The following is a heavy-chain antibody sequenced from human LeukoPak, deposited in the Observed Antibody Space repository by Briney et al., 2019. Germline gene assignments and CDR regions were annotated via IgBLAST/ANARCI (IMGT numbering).Heavy chain of an antibody. V-gene: IGHV5-51*01. CDR2: IYPGDSDT. CDR1: GYSFTSYW. CDR3: ARLDYYDSSGYYSLRDYGMDV. D-gene: IGHD3-22*01. Sequence: GESLKISCKGSGYSFTSYWIGWVRQMPGKGLEWMGIIYPGDSDTIYSPSFQGQVTISADKSISTAYLQWSSLKASDTAMYYCARLDYYDSSGYYSLRDYGMDVWGQGTTVTVSS. J-gene: IGHJ6*02.